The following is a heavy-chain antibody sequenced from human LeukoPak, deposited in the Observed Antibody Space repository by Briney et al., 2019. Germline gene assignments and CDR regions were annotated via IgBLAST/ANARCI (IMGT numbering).Heavy chain of an antibody. CDR2: ISYDGSNK. D-gene: IGHD3-9*01. V-gene: IGHV3-30*04. Sequence: GGSLRLSCAASGFTFSSYAMHWVRQAPGKGLEWVAVISYDGSNKYYADSVKGRFTISRDNSKNTLYLQMNSLRAEDTAVYYCARGPYFDILTGYYKRYYYYYYYMDVWGKGTTVTVSS. CDR1: GFTFSSYA. J-gene: IGHJ6*03. CDR3: ARGPYFDILTGYYKRYYYYYYYMDV.